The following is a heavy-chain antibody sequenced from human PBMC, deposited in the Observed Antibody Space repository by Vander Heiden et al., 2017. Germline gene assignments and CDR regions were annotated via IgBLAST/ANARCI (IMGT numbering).Heavy chain of an antibody. Sequence: EMQLVESGGGLVQPGGALRLSCVASGFTLSNYWVHWVRQAQGRGLEWVSRINWDGSYIAYADSVKGRFTISRDSARNTVYLEMSGLKGEDTAVYFCLRDFRASDLWGQGTLVTVSS. CDR1: GFTLSNYW. J-gene: IGHJ5*02. CDR2: INWDGSYI. V-gene: IGHV3-74*01. CDR3: LRDFRASDL.